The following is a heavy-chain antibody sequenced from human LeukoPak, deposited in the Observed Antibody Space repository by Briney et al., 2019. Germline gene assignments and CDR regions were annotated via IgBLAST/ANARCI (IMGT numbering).Heavy chain of an antibody. CDR1: GGSITGYY. V-gene: IGHV4-59*08. Sequence: SETLSLTCTVSGGSITGYYWSWIRQPPGKGLEWIGYVFYSGTTLYNPSVKSRVTMSVDTSKTQFSLKLTSVTAADTAVYYCAGHKSVSYDAFDLWGRGTMVTVSS. CDR2: VFYSGTT. J-gene: IGHJ3*01. D-gene: IGHD3-10*01. CDR3: AGHKSVSYDAFDL.